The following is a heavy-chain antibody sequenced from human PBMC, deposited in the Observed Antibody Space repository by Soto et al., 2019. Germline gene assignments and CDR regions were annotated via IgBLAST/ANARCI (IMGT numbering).Heavy chain of an antibody. CDR3: ARGGFDSSGYYVFYFDS. CDR2: ISGSSTYI. D-gene: IGHD3-22*01. Sequence: GGSLRLSCAGLGFIFSDCYMGWIRQAPGKGLEWVSYISGSSTYINNADSVKGRFTISRDNAKNSLYLQLNSLRAEDTALYYCARGGFDSSGYYVFYFDSWGQGTLVTVSS. V-gene: IGHV3-11*06. J-gene: IGHJ4*02. CDR1: GFIFSDCY.